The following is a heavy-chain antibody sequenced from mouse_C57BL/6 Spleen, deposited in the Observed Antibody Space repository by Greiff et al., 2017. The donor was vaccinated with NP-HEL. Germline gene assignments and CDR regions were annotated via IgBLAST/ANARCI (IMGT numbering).Heavy chain of an antibody. D-gene: IGHD1-1*01. V-gene: IGHV1-19*01. CDR3: ARGLADYYGSSYPFAY. CDR2: INPYNGGT. J-gene: IGHJ3*01. Sequence: VQLQQSGPVLVKPGASVKMSCKASGYTFTDYYMNWVKQSHGKSLEWIGVINPYNGGTSYNQKFKGKATLTVDKSSSTAYMELNSLTSEDSAVYYCARGLADYYGSSYPFAYWGQGTLVTVSA. CDR1: GYTFTDYY.